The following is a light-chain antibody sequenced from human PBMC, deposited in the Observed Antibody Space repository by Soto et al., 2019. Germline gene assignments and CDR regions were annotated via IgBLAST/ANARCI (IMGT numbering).Light chain of an antibody. J-gene: IGKJ2*01. V-gene: IGKV3-20*01. CDR3: QQYGSSPYT. CDR2: GAS. CDR1: QSVSSSY. Sequence: EIVLTQSPGTLSLSPGERATLSCRASQSVSSSYLAWYQQKPGQDPRLLLYGASSRATGIPDRFSGSGSGTDFTLTISRLEPEDCAVYYCQQYGSSPYTFGQGTKLEIK.